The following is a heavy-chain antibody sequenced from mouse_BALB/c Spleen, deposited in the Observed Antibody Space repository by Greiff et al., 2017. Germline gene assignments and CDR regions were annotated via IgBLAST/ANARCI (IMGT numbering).Heavy chain of an antibody. J-gene: IGHJ3*01. D-gene: IGHD2-4*01. CDR2: IYWDDDK. V-gene: IGHV8-12*01. Sequence: QVTLKESGPGILQPSQTLSLTCSFSGFSLSTSGMGVSWIRQPSGKGLEWLAHIYWDDDKRYNPSLKSRLTISKDTSSNQVFLKITSVDTADTATYYCARSGDYDGFAYWGQGTLVTVSA. CDR1: GFSLSTSGMG. CDR3: ARSGDYDGFAY.